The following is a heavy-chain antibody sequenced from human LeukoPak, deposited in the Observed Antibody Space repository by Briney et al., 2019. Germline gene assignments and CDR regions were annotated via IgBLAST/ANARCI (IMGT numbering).Heavy chain of an antibody. CDR2: IYTSGST. CDR1: GGSISIYY. J-gene: IGHJ4*02. V-gene: IGHV4-4*07. Sequence: SETLSLTCTVSGGSISIYYWNWIRQPAGKGLEWIGRIYTSGSTTYNPSLKSRVTISGDTSENQFSLRLSSVTAADTAVYYCARASYSYDISGWVPFDYWGQGTLVTVSS. CDR3: ARASYSYDISGWVPFDY. D-gene: IGHD3-22*01.